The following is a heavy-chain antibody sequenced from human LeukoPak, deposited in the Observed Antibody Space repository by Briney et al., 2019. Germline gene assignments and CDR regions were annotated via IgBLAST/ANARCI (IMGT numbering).Heavy chain of an antibody. V-gene: IGHV3-23*01. CDR3: AKAVSRIVGATWCDY. CDR1: GFTFTDYW. CDR2: ISGSGGST. J-gene: IGHJ4*02. Sequence: GGSLRLSCAASGFTFTDYWMHWVRQVAGKGLEWVSAISGSGGSTYYADSVKGRFTISRDNSKNTLYLQMNSLRAEDTAVYYCAKAVSRIVGATWCDYWGQGTLVTVSS. D-gene: IGHD1-26*01.